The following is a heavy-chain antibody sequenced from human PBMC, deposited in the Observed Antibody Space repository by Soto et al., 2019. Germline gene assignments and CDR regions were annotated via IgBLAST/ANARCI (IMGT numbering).Heavy chain of an antibody. D-gene: IGHD1-26*01. CDR1: GGPISSSGHF. Sequence: QLQLQESGPGLVKPSETLSLICSVSGGPISSSGHFWAWIRQPPGRGLEGLATIYYTGTTYYNPSLKSRLTITMDTSKDQFSLDLTSMTAADTALYFCARRVYSGSGRDYFDRWGQGYLVTVSS. V-gene: IGHV4-39*01. J-gene: IGHJ4*02. CDR3: ARRVYSGSGRDYFDR. CDR2: IYYTGTT.